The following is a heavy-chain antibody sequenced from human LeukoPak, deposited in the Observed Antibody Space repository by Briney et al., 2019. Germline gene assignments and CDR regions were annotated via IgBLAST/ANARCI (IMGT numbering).Heavy chain of an antibody. CDR2: ISWNSGSI. CDR3: AKGGLGYCSSTSCSFDY. D-gene: IGHD2-2*01. CDR1: GFTFDDYA. J-gene: IGHJ4*02. V-gene: IGHV3-9*01. Sequence: GGSLRLSCAASGFTFDDYAMHWVRQAPGKGLEWVSGISWNSGSIGYADSVKGRFTISRDNAKNSLYLQMNSLRAEDTALYYCAKGGLGYCSSTSCSFDYWGQGTLVTVSS.